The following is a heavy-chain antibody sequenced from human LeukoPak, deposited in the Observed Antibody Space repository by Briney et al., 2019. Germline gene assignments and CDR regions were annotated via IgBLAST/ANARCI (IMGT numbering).Heavy chain of an antibody. Sequence: SEPLSLTCPASGGPISSYSWGWIRKPPGKGLEWIGYIYYSGSTNYNPSLKSRVTISVDTSKNHFSLKLSSVTAADTAVYYCARGVAAAGTIGFDYWGQGTLVTVSS. CDR3: ARGVAAAGTIGFDY. V-gene: IGHV4-59*08. CDR2: IYYSGST. CDR1: GGPISSYS. D-gene: IGHD6-13*01. J-gene: IGHJ4*02.